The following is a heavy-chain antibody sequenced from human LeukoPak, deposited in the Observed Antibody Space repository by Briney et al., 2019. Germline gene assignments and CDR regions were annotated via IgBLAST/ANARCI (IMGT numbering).Heavy chain of an antibody. CDR1: GFTFSSYA. Sequence: GGSLRLSCAASGFTFSSYAMHWVRQAPGKGLEWVAVISYDGSNKYYADSVKGRSTISRDNSKNTLYLQMNSLRAEDTAVYYCARGRQLAEFDYWGQGTLVTVSS. CDR2: ISYDGSNK. V-gene: IGHV3-30*04. D-gene: IGHD6-6*01. CDR3: ARGRQLAEFDY. J-gene: IGHJ4*02.